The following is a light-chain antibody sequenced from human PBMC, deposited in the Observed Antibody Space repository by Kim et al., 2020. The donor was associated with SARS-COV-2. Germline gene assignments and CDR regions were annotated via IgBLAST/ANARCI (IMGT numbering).Light chain of an antibody. V-gene: IGKV3-20*01. CDR1: QSFRSSY. Sequence: EIVLTQSPGTLSLSPGERATLSCRASQSFRSSYLAWYQQKPGQAPRLLIYGASSRATGIPDRFSGSGSGTDFTLTISRLKPEDFAVYYCQQYRSTPPWTFGLGTKVDIK. CDR2: GAS. CDR3: QQYRSTPPWT. J-gene: IGKJ1*01.